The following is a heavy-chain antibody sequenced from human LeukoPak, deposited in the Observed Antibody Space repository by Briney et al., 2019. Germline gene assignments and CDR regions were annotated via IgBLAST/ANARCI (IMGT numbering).Heavy chain of an antibody. CDR2: ISGSGGST. D-gene: IGHD3-22*01. Sequence: SGGSLSLSCAASGFPFSSYAMSWVRQAPGKGLEWVSAISGSGGSTYYADSVKGRFTISRDNSKNTLYLQMNSLRAEDTAVYYCARDHDGMIVESFDYWGQGTLVTVSS. CDR1: GFPFSSYA. V-gene: IGHV3-23*01. CDR3: ARDHDGMIVESFDY. J-gene: IGHJ4*02.